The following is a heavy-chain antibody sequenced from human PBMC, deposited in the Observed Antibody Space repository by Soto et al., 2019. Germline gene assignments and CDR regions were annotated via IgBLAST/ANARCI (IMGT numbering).Heavy chain of an antibody. CDR3: ARGYGAQTYYFDY. Sequence: QVQLVQSGAEVKKPGSSVKVSCKASGGTFSSYAISWVRQAPGQGLEWMGGIIPIFGTANYAQKFQGRVTISAEESTSTAYLGLGSLRSEDPAVDYLARGYGAQTYYFDYWGQGTLVTVSS. D-gene: IGHD1-1*01. CDR1: GGTFSSYA. CDR2: IIPIFGTA. J-gene: IGHJ4*02. V-gene: IGHV1-69*01.